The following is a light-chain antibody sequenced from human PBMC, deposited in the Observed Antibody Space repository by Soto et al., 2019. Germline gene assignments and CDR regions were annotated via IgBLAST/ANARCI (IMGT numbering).Light chain of an antibody. J-gene: IGKJ4*01. V-gene: IGKV3-11*01. Sequence: EIVLTQSPATLSLSPGEGATLSCRASQSVSSYLAWYQQKPGQAPRLLIYDASNRLTGIPAKFSGSGSGTDFTLTISSLEPEDFAVYYCQQRRNWPLTFGGGIKVEIK. CDR3: QQRRNWPLT. CDR1: QSVSSY. CDR2: DAS.